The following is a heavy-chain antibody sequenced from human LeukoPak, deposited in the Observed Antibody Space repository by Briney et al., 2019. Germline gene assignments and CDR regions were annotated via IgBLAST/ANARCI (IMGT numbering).Heavy chain of an antibody. D-gene: IGHD4-11*01. CDR1: GGTFNSYA. Sequence: ASVKVSCKASGGTFNSYAISWVRQAPGQGLEWMGGIIPIFGTTNYARKFRGRVTLTADKSTSTAYMELSSLRSEDTAVYYCARDRSTVTTSYFDYWGQGTLVTVSS. V-gene: IGHV1-69*06. CDR3: ARDRSTVTTSYFDY. J-gene: IGHJ4*02. CDR2: IIPIFGTT.